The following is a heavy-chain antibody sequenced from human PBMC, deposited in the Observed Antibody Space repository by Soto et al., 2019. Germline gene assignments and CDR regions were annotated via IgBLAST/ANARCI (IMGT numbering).Heavy chain of an antibody. J-gene: IGHJ4*02. D-gene: IGHD1-7*01. CDR2: IYRTGST. CDR3: ASRDPGTSVDY. CDR1: GGSFTSNNW. Sequence: LSLTCAVSGGSFTSNNWWTWVRQPPGQGLEWIGEIYRTGSTNYNPSLKSRVTISLEKSENQFSLKVTSLTAADTAVYYCASRDPGTSVDYWGQGTLVTVSS. V-gene: IGHV4-4*02.